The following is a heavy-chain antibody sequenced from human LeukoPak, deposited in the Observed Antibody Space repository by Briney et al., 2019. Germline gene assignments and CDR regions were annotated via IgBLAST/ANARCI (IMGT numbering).Heavy chain of an antibody. D-gene: IGHD3-16*02. CDR3: AKEVRGRYYDYVWGSYRYTLPFDY. CDR2: ISGSGGST. J-gene: IGHJ4*02. CDR1: GITLNDYA. Sequence: PGGSLRLSCVVSGITLNDYAMSWVRQAPGKGLEWVSAISGSGGSTYYADSVKGRFTISRDNSKNTLYLQMNSLRAEDTAVYYCAKEVRGRYYDYVWGSYRYTLPFDYWGQGTLVTVSS. V-gene: IGHV3-23*01.